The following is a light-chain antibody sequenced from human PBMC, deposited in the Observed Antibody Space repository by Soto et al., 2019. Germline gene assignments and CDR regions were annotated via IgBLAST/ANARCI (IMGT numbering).Light chain of an antibody. CDR1: QSVDSFY. J-gene: IGKJ1*01. CDR3: QQFGTSPT. Sequence: IVLTQSPGTLSLSPGERATLSCSASQSVDSFYLAWYQQKPGQPPRLLIFGTSHRATGIPGRFSGSGSGTDFTLTIGGLEPEDFAVYYCQQFGTSPTFGQGTKVEFK. CDR2: GTS. V-gene: IGKV3-20*01.